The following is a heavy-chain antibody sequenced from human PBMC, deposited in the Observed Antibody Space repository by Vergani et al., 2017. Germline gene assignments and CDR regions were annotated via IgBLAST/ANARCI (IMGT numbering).Heavy chain of an antibody. CDR3: AKGIYCSSTSCYIRRLHYFDY. CDR1: GFTFSSYA. J-gene: IGHJ4*02. Sequence: EVQLLESGGGLVQPGGSLRLSCAASGFTFSSYAMSWVRQAPGKGLEWVSVISGSGGSTYYADSVKGRFTISRDNSKSTLYLQMNSLRAEDTAVYYCAKGIYCSSTSCYIRRLHYFDYWGQGTLVTVSS. V-gene: IGHV3-23*01. D-gene: IGHD2-2*02. CDR2: ISGSGGST.